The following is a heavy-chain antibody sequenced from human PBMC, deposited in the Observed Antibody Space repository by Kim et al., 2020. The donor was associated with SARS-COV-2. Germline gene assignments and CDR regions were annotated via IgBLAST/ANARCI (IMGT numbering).Heavy chain of an antibody. D-gene: IGHD6-19*01. CDR2: INPSGGST. V-gene: IGHV1-46*01. CDR3: ARGPPIAVAGTSDWFDP. Sequence: ASVKVSCKASGYTFTSYYMHWVRQAPGQGLEWMGIINPSGGSTSYAQKFQGRVTMTRDTSTSTVYMELSSLRSEDTAVYYCARGPPIAVAGTSDWFDPWGQGTLVTVSS. J-gene: IGHJ5*02. CDR1: GYTFTSYY.